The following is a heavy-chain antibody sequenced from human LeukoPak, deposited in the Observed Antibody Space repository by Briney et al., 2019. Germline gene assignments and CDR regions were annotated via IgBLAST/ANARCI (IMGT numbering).Heavy chain of an antibody. V-gene: IGHV3-74*01. CDR2: INNDGSST. J-gene: IGHJ6*04. CDR3: ARGPLMDL. CDR1: VISFSSYW. Sequence: GGSLRLSCAASVISFSSYWMHWVRQAPGKGLVWVSRINNDGSSTAYADSVKGRFTISRDNAKDTLYLQMNSLRVDDTAVYHCARGPLMDLWGKGTTVTVSS.